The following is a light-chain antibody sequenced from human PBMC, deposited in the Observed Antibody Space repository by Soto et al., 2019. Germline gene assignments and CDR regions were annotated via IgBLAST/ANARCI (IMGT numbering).Light chain of an antibody. V-gene: IGLV2-14*01. Sequence: QSVLTQPAPLSGSPGRSITISCTGSSLYAGVYDYVSWYQLETGKTPKLMVFGVSNRPSGVSYRFSGYKSGNTASLTISGLQAEDEADYFCSSYSIRTAYILGTGT. CDR1: SLYAGVYDY. CDR3: SSYSIRTAYI. CDR2: GVS. J-gene: IGLJ1*01.